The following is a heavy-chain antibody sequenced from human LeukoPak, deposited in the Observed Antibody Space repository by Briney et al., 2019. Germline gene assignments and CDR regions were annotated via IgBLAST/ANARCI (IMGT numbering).Heavy chain of an antibody. J-gene: IGHJ4*02. CDR1: GGSFSSDA. CDR3: ARYRRDYYDSSGYYPFDY. CDR2: IIPIFGTA. Sequence: SVNVSCKASGGSFSSDAISWVRQAAGQGLEGMGGIIPIFGTANYAQKFQGRVTITADESTSTAYMELGSLRSEDTAVYYCARYRRDYYDSSGYYPFDYWGQGTLVTVSS. D-gene: IGHD3-22*01. V-gene: IGHV1-69*01.